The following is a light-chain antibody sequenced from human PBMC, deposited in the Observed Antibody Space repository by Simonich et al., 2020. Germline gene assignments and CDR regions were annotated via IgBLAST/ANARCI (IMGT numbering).Light chain of an antibody. J-gene: IGLJ3*02. V-gene: IGLV6-57*01. CDR3: QSYDSSNQV. CDR1: SCSIASNY. Sequence: NFMLTQPHFVSESPGKTVTISCTRSSCSIASNYVQWYQQRPGSSPTTVIYEDNQRPSGVPDRFSGSIDSSSNSASLTISGLKTEDEADYYCQSYDSSNQVFGGGTKLTVL. CDR2: EDN.